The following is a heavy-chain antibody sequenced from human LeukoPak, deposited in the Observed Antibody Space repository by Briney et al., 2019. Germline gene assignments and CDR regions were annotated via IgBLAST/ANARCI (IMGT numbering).Heavy chain of an antibody. Sequence: SETLSLTCTVSGGSVSSGGYYWSWIRQHPGKGLEWIGYIYYSGSTYYNPSLKSRVTISVDTSKNQSSLKLSSVTAAGTAVYSCARGHPYDSSGYYPSPPFDYWGQGTLVTVSS. D-gene: IGHD3-22*01. J-gene: IGHJ4*02. V-gene: IGHV4-31*03. CDR2: IYYSGST. CDR3: ARGHPYDSSGYYPSPPFDY. CDR1: GGSVSSGGYY.